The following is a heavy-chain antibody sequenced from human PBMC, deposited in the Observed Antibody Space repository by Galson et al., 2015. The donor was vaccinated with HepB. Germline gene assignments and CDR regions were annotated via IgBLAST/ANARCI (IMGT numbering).Heavy chain of an antibody. CDR3: AKVPDYSNYPAGFDY. J-gene: IGHJ4*02. CDR2: ISGSGGST. V-gene: IGHV3-23*01. Sequence: SLRLSCAASGFTFSSYAMSWVRQAPGKGLEWVSAISGSGGSTYYADSVKGRFTISRDNSKNTLYLQMNSLRAEDTAVYYCAKVPDYSNYPAGFDYWGQGTLVTVSS. CDR1: GFTFSSYA. D-gene: IGHD4-11*01.